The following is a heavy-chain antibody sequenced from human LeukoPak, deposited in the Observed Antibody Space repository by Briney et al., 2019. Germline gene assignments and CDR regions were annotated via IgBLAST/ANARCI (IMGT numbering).Heavy chain of an antibody. Sequence: SETLSLTCTVSGGSISSYYWSWIRQPPGKGLEWIGCIYYSGSTNYNPSLKSRVTISVDTSKNQFSLKLSSVTAADTAVYYCARRYYDILTGYYRFDYWGQGTLVTVSS. V-gene: IGHV4-59*08. CDR3: ARRYYDILTGYYRFDY. CDR2: IYYSGST. J-gene: IGHJ4*02. D-gene: IGHD3-9*01. CDR1: GGSISSYY.